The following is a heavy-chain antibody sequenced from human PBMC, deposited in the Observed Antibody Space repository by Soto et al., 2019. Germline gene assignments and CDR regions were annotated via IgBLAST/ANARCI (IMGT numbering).Heavy chain of an antibody. Sequence: GGSLRLSCAASGFTFSDYYMSWIRQAPGKGLEWVSYIRGSSTNTKYAESVKGRFTISRDNAKNSLYLQMNSLTAEDTAVYYCAKIDPTPSAPGTHFDYWGQGTLVTVSS. CDR3: AKIDPTPSAPGTHFDY. J-gene: IGHJ4*02. V-gene: IGHV3-11*06. CDR1: GFTFSDYY. CDR2: IRGSSTNT.